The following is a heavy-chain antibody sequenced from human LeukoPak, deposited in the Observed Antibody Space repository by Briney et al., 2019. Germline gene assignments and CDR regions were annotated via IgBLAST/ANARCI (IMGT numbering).Heavy chain of an antibody. CDR2: ISGSGGST. D-gene: IGHD3-10*01. CDR3: AKDLRSYYNVNAFDI. CDR1: GFTFSSYA. V-gene: IGHV3-23*01. J-gene: IGHJ3*02. Sequence: PGGSLRLSCAASGFTFSSYAMSWVRQAPGKGLEWVSAISGSGGSTYYADSVKGRFTISRDNSKNTPYLQMNSLRAEDTAVYYCAKDLRSYYNVNAFDIWGQGTMVTVSS.